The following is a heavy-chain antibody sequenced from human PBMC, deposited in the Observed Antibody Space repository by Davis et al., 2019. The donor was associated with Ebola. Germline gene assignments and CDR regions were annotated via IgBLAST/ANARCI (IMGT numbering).Heavy chain of an antibody. CDR1: GFTLKNYD. V-gene: IGHV3-13*01. CDR2: IGAADNT. Sequence: PGGSLRLSCAASGFTLKNYDMHWVRQATGKGLEWVSGIGAADNTGYLGSVKGRFTISRENTKNSLYLQMNSLRDEDTAVYYCARATAGLDYWGRGTLVTVSS. J-gene: IGHJ4*02. CDR3: ARATAGLDY. D-gene: IGHD2-21*02.